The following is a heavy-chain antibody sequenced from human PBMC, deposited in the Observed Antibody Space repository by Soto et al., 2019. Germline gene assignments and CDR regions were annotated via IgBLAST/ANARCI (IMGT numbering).Heavy chain of an antibody. CDR1: GDSVSSNSAA. D-gene: IGHD1-20*01. CDR2: TYYRSKWYN. CDR3: ARDCVPLAYIYYYGMDV. J-gene: IGHJ6*02. Sequence: PSQTLSLTCAISGDSVSSNSAAWNWIRQSPSRGLEWLGRTYYRSKWYNDYAVSVKSRITINPDTSKNQFSLQLNSVTPEDTAVYYCARDCVPLAYIYYYGMDVWGQGTTVTVSS. V-gene: IGHV6-1*01.